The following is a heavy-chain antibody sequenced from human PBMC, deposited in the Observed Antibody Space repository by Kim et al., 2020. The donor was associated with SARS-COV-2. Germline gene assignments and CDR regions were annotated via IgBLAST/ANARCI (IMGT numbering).Heavy chain of an antibody. V-gene: IGHV1-46*01. J-gene: IGHJ6*02. D-gene: IGHD5-18*01. CDR3: AREGYQDTAMVTLGGSYYYYGMDV. CDR2: INPSGGST. CDR1: GYTFTSYY. Sequence: ASVKVSCKASGYTFTSYYMHWVRQAPGQGLEWMGIINPSGGSTSYAQKFQGRVTMTRDTSTSTVYMELSSLRSEDTAVYYCAREGYQDTAMVTLGGSYYYYGMDVWGQGTTVTVSS.